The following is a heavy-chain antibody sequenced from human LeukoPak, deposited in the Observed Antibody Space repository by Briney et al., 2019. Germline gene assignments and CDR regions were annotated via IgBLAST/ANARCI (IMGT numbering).Heavy chain of an antibody. Sequence: GGSLRLSCTASGFTFGDYAMSWVRQAPGKGLEWVGFIRSKAYGGTTEYAASVKGRFTISRDDSKCIAYLQMNSLKTEDTAVYYCSFSDYSNYADDYWGQGTLVTVSS. CDR2: IRSKAYGGTT. J-gene: IGHJ4*02. V-gene: IGHV3-49*04. CDR3: SFSDYSNYADDY. D-gene: IGHD4-11*01. CDR1: GFTFGDYA.